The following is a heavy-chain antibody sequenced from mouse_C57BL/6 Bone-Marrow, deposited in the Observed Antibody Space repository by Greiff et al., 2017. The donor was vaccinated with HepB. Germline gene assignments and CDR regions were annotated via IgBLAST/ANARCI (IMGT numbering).Heavy chain of an antibody. Sequence: EVQLQQSGPELVKPGASVKISCKASGYTFTDYYMNWVKQSHGKSLEWIGDINPNNGGTSYNQKFKGKATLTVDKYSSTAYMELRSRTSEDSAVYYCARPHYYGSTPGYFDVWGTGTTVTVSS. CDR1: GYTFTDYY. V-gene: IGHV1-26*01. CDR2: INPNNGGT. J-gene: IGHJ1*03. D-gene: IGHD1-1*01. CDR3: ARPHYYGSTPGYFDV.